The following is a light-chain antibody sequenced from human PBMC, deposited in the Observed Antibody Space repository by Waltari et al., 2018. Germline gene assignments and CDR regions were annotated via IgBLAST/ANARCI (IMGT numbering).Light chain of an antibody. J-gene: IGKJ1*01. CDR3: QQYNSYEWT. Sequence: DIQMTQFPSTLSASVGDRLPIPCRASQSINPWLAWYQQKPGKAPKLLIYKASSLESGVQSRFSGSGSGTEFTLTISSLQPDDFATYYCQQYNSYEWTFGQGTKVAIK. V-gene: IGKV1-5*03. CDR2: KAS. CDR1: QSINPW.